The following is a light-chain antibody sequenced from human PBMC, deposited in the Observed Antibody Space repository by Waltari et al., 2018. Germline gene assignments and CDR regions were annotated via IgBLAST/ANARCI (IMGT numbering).Light chain of an antibody. CDR3: QQYYITPQT. V-gene: IGKV4-1*01. CDR1: PSVLYSSNNKNY. CDR2: WAS. Sequence: DIVMTQSPDSLAVSLGERATINCKSGPSVLYSSNNKNYLAWYQQKPGQPPKLLIYWASTRESGVPDRFSGSGSGTDFTLTISSLQAEDVAVYYCQQYYITPQTFGQGTKLEIK. J-gene: IGKJ2*01.